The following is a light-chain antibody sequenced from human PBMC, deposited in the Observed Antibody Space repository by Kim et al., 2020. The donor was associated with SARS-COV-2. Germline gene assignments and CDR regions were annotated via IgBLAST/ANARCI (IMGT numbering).Light chain of an antibody. J-gene: IGLJ1*01. V-gene: IGLV2-11*01. CDR2: DVS. Sequence: GQSVTISCTGTSSDVGGYNYVSWYQQHPGKAPKLMIYDVSKRPSGVPDRFSGSKSGNTASLTISALQAEDEADYYCCSYAGSYTYVFGTGTKVTVL. CDR3: CSYAGSYTYV. CDR1: SSDVGGYNY.